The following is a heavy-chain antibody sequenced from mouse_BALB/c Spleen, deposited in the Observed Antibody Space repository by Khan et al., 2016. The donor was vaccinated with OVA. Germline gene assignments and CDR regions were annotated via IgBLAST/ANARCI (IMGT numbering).Heavy chain of an antibody. Sequence: QVQLQQSGAELARPGASVKMSCKASGYTFTSYTMHWVKQRPGQGLEWIGYINPSSDYTNYNQKFKDKATLTADKSSSTAYMQLSSLTSEGSAVYYCESRQLGPYLDYWGQGTTLTVSS. J-gene: IGHJ2*01. V-gene: IGHV1-4*01. D-gene: IGHD3-2*01. CDR1: GYTFTSYT. CDR2: INPSSDYT. CDR3: ESRQLGPYLDY.